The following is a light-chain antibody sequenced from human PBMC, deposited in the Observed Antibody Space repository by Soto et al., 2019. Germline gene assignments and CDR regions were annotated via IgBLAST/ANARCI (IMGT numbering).Light chain of an antibody. V-gene: IGKV1-39*01. CDR3: QQGYSNPWA. CDR2: AAS. Sequence: DIQMTQSPSSLSAPVGDRVTITSRASQSVNTYLHWYQQKPGKAPKLLIFAASNLQSGVPSRFSGSGSGTNFTLSLNSLQPEDFATYYCQQGYSNPWAFGQGTKV. CDR1: QSVNTY. J-gene: IGKJ1*01.